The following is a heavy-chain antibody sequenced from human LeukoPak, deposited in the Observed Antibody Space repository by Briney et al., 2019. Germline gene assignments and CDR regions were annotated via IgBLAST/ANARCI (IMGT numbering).Heavy chain of an antibody. CDR1: GFTFSSYA. J-gene: IGHJ4*02. CDR2: ISGSGGST. CDR3: AKDPRGYSYPHYFDY. V-gene: IGHV3-23*01. D-gene: IGHD5-18*01. Sequence: PGGSLRLSCAASGFTFSSYAMSWVRQAPGKGLEWVSAISGSGGSTYYADSVKGRFTISRDNSKNTLYLQMNSLRAEDTAVYYCAKDPRGYSYPHYFDYWGQGTLVTVSS.